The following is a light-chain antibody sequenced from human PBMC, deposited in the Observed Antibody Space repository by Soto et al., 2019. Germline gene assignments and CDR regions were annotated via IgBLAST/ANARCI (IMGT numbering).Light chain of an antibody. Sequence: QSVLTQPPSVSAAPGQKVSISCSGSSSDIGRQHVSWYQQLPGTAPKLLIYENTKRPSGIPDRFSGSKSGTSATLGITGLQTGDEADYYCGTWDTSLSRVFGTGTKVTVL. CDR3: GTWDTSLSRV. CDR1: SSDIGRQH. CDR2: ENT. J-gene: IGLJ1*01. V-gene: IGLV1-51*02.